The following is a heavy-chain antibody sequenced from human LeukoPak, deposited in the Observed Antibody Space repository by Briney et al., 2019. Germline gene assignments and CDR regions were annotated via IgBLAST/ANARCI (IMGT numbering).Heavy chain of an antibody. CDR2: IYYSGST. CDR1: GGSISSYY. V-gene: IGHV4-59*01. CDR3: AVSSDYGAGHFDY. D-gene: IGHD4-17*01. Sequence: SETLSLTRTVSGGSISSYYWSWVRQPPGKGLEWLGYIYYSGSTNYNPSLKSRVTISVDTSKNQFSLKLSSVTAADTAVYYCAVSSDYGAGHFDYWGQGTLVTVSS. J-gene: IGHJ4*02.